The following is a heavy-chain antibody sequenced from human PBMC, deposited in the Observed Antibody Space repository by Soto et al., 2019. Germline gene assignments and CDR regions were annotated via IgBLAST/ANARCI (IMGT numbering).Heavy chain of an antibody. J-gene: IGHJ1*01. CDR2: IYQSGST. CDR1: GGSISSGGYS. V-gene: IGHV4-30-2*01. Sequence: TLSLTCTVSGGSISSGGYSWNWIRQPPGKGLEWIGYIYQSGSTYYNPSLKSRVTISVDRSKNQFSLRLTSVTAADTAVYYCASGPYEYLQHWGQGALVTVSS. CDR3: ASGPYEYLQH.